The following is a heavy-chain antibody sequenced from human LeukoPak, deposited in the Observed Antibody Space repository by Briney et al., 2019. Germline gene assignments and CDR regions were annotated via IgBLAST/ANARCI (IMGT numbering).Heavy chain of an antibody. Sequence: PGGSLRLSCAASGFTFSSYGMHWVRQAPGKGLEWVAVISYDGSNKYYADSVKGRFTISRDNSKDTLYLQMSSLRAEDTAVYYCAKDRPGIAAAGTPDYWGQGTLVTVSS. CDR2: ISYDGSNK. J-gene: IGHJ4*02. CDR3: AKDRPGIAAAGTPDY. CDR1: GFTFSSYG. V-gene: IGHV3-30*18. D-gene: IGHD6-13*01.